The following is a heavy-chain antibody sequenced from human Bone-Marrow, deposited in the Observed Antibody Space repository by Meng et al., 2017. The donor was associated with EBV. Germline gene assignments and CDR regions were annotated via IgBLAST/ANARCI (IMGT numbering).Heavy chain of an antibody. CDR2: ISYDGSNK. V-gene: IGHV3-30-3*01. CDR3: ARDPDTTVTTYAFDY. Sequence: QVQLVESGGGVVQPGRSLRLSCVASGFTFSSYAMHWVRQAPGKGLEWVAVISYDGSNKYYADSVKGRFTISRDNSKNTLYLQMNSLRAEDTAVYYCARDPDTTVTTYAFDYWGQGTLGTVSS. J-gene: IGHJ4*02. CDR1: GFTFSSYA. D-gene: IGHD4-17*01.